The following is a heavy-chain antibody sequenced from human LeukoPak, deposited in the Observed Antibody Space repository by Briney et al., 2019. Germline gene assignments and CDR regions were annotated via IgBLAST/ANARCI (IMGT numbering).Heavy chain of an antibody. V-gene: IGHV3-30*02. J-gene: IGHJ3*02. CDR3: ARPYCSAGSCSDAFDI. CDR2: IRYDGSNK. CDR1: GCTFSSYG. Sequence: GGSLRVSCAASGCTFSSYGMHWVRQAPGKGLEWVAFIRYDGSNKYYADSVKGRFTISRDNAKNALYLQMNSLRAEDTAVYYCARPYCSAGSCSDAFDIWGQGTMVTVFS. D-gene: IGHD2-15*01.